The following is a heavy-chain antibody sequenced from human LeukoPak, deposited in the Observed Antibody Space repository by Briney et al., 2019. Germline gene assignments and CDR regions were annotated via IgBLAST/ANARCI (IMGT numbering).Heavy chain of an antibody. J-gene: IGHJ4*02. CDR3: VMYYYDSSGYLMIDY. V-gene: IGHV1-18*01. Sequence: ASVKVSCKASGYTFTSYGISWVRQAPGQGLEWMGWISAYNGNTNYAQKLQGRVTMTTDTSTSTAYMELRSLRSDDTAVHYCVMYYYDSSGYLMIDYWGQGTLVTVSS. D-gene: IGHD3-22*01. CDR1: GYTFTSYG. CDR2: ISAYNGNT.